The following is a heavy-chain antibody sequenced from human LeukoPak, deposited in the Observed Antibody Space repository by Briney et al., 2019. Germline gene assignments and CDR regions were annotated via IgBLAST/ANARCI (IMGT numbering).Heavy chain of an antibody. J-gene: IGHJ4*02. D-gene: IGHD1-26*01. CDR3: ARDLGYSGSYWVGY. CDR1: GFTFSSYG. V-gene: IGHV3-30*02. CDR2: IRYDGSNK. Sequence: GGSLRLSCAASGFTFSSYGMHWVRQAPGKGLEWVAFIRYDGSNKYYADSVKGRFTISRDNSKNTLYLQMNSLRAEDTAVYYCARDLGYSGSYWVGYWGQGTLVTVSS.